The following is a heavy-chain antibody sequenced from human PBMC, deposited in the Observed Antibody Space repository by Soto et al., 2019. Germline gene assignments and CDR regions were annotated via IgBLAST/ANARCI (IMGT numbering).Heavy chain of an antibody. CDR2: VSHSKST. CDR1: GDTVTSDY. Sequence: SETLSLTCSVSGDTVTSDYWNWIRQPPGKRLEWIGYVSHSKSTNYNPSLKSRVTISVDTSKNQFSLKLNSVTAADTAVYFCARDWDCSSTSCYGAFDYWGQGTLVTVSS. V-gene: IGHV4-59*02. J-gene: IGHJ4*02. D-gene: IGHD2-2*01. CDR3: ARDWDCSSTSCYGAFDY.